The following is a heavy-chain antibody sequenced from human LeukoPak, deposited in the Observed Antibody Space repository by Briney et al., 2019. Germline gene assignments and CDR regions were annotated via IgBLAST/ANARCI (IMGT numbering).Heavy chain of an antibody. J-gene: IGHJ4*02. D-gene: IGHD2-2*01. V-gene: IGHV4-61*02. CDR3: ASSGPAKDIVVVPAASEFDY. Sequence: SQTLSLTCTVSGGSISSGSYYWGWIRQPAGKGLEWIGRIYTSGSTNYNPSLKSRVTISVDTSKNQFSLKLSSVTAADTAVYYCASSGPAKDIVVVPAASEFDYWGQGTLVTVSS. CDR2: IYTSGST. CDR1: GGSISSGSYY.